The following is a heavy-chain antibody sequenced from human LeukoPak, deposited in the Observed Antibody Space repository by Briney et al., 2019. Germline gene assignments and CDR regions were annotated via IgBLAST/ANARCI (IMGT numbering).Heavy chain of an antibody. Sequence: SETLSLTCTVSGGSISSYYWSWIRQPPGKGLEWIGYIYYSGSTNYNPSLKSRVTISVDTSKNQFSLKLSSVTAADTALYYCARARINWFDPWGQGTLVTVSS. CDR1: GGSISSYY. V-gene: IGHV4-59*01. CDR3: ARARINWFDP. CDR2: IYYSGST. J-gene: IGHJ5*02. D-gene: IGHD1-14*01.